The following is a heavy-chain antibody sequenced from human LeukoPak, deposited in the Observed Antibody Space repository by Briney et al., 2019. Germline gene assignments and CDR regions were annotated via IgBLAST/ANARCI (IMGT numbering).Heavy chain of an antibody. J-gene: IGHJ3*02. CDR1: GFTFSSYS. D-gene: IGHD3-3*01. CDR2: ISRSSSYI. V-gene: IGHV3-21*01. CDR3: ARCREPGAGITIFGVVTVGAFDI. Sequence: GGSLRLSCAASGFTFSSYSMNWVRQAPGKGLEWVSSISRSSSYIYYADSVKGRFTISRDNAKNSLYLQMNSLRAEDTAVYYCARCREPGAGITIFGVVTVGAFDIWGQGTMVTVSS.